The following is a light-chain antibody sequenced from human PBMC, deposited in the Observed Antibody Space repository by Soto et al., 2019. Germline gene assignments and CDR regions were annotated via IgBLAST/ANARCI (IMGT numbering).Light chain of an antibody. V-gene: IGLV4-69*01. Sequence: QPVLTQSPSASASLGASVKLTCTLSSGHSSYAIAWHQQQPEKGPRYLMKLNSDGSHNKGDGIPDRFSGSSSGAERYLTISSLQSEDEADYYCQTWGTGIQVFGGGTKLTV. J-gene: IGLJ3*02. CDR1: SGHSSYA. CDR2: LNSDGSH. CDR3: QTWGTGIQV.